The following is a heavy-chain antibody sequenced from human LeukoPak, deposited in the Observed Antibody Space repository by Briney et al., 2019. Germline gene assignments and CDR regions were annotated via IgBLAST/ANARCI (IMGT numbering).Heavy chain of an antibody. Sequence: PGGSLRLSCAASGFTFSSYGMHWVRQAPGKGLEWVAVISYDGSNKYYADSVKGRFTISRDNSKNTLHLQMNSLRAEDTAVYYCARDSIEADGDFDYWGQGTLVTVSS. CDR3: ARDSIEADGDFDY. J-gene: IGHJ4*02. CDR1: GFTFSSYG. CDR2: ISYDGSNK. V-gene: IGHV3-30*03. D-gene: IGHD6-13*01.